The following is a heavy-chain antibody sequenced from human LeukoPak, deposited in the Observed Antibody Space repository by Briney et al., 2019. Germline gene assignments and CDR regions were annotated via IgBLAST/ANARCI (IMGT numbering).Heavy chain of an antibody. CDR2: IYYSGST. V-gene: IGHV4-39*01. Sequence: SETLSLTCTVSGGSISSNGYYWGWIRQPPGKGLEWIGSIYYSGSTCYSPSLKSRLTISVDTSKNRFSLKLSSVSAADTAVYYCARQVGYSYGRFDYWGQGTLVTVSS. D-gene: IGHD5-18*01. CDR1: GGSISSNGYY. J-gene: IGHJ4*02. CDR3: ARQVGYSYGRFDY.